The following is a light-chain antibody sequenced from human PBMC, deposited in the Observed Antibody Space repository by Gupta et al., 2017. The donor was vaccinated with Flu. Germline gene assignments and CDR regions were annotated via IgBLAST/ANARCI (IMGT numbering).Light chain of an antibody. V-gene: IGLV2-23*02. CDR1: NDDIENFNL. Sequence: SALTQLASVSGSPGPSITISCAGSNDDIENFNLVSWYQLRPLSAHKLLISEVTERPAGVASRFSGSKSGNTASLTISHRQPEDEADYFCCSDGGRSTWVFGTGTTVTVL. CDR2: EVT. J-gene: IGLJ1*01. CDR3: CSDGGRSTWV.